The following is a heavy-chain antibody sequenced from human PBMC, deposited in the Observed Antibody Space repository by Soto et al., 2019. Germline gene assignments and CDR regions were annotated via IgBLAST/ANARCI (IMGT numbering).Heavy chain of an antibody. CDR2: IWYDGSNK. D-gene: IGHD2-2*01. CDR3: ARGYCSSTSCYYNYYYYMDV. Sequence: GGSLRLSCAASGFTFSSYGMHWVRQAPGKGLEWVAVIWYDGSNKYYADSVKGRFTISRDNSKNTLYLQMNSLRAEDTAVYYCARGYCSSTSCYYNYYYYMDVWGKGTTVTVSS. CDR1: GFTFSSYG. V-gene: IGHV3-33*01. J-gene: IGHJ6*03.